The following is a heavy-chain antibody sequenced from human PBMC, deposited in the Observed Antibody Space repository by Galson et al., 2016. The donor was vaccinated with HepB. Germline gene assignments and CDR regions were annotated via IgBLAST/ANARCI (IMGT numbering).Heavy chain of an antibody. D-gene: IGHD2-15*01. CDR3: AVGGWTGYYYGLDF. V-gene: IGHV3-11*04. Sequence: RLSCAASGFTFNHYYMSWIRQAPGTGLEWVSSISSSGSYIYYADSVKGRFTISRDNAKNSLDLQMNSLRADDTAVYYCAVGGWTGYYYGLDFWGQGTTVTVSS. J-gene: IGHJ6*02. CDR2: ISSSGSYI. CDR1: GFTFNHYY.